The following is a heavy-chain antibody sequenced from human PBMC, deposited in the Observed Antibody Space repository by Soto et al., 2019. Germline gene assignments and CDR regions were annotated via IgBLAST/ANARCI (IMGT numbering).Heavy chain of an antibody. V-gene: IGHV3-66*01. CDR2: IYSGGST. CDR1: GFTVSSNY. Sequence: PGGSLRLSCAASGFTVSSNYMSWVRQAPGKGLEWVSVIYSGGSTYYADSVKGRFTISRDNSKNTLYLQMNSLRAEDTAVYYCGRDHTRRYYFDYWGQGTLVTVSS. J-gene: IGHJ4*02. CDR3: GRDHTRRYYFDY. D-gene: IGHD2-2*01.